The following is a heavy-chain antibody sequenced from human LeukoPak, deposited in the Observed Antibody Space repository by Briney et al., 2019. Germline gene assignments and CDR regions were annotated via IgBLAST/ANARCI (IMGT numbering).Heavy chain of an antibody. Sequence: SETLSLTCTVSGGSISSYYWTWIRQPPGKGLEWIGYMYYSGSTNYNPSLKSRVTMSADTSKNQFSLKLSSVTAADTAVYYCARTHRCIAARPCWFDPWGQGTLVTVS. CDR3: ARTHRCIAARPCWFDP. D-gene: IGHD6-6*01. V-gene: IGHV4-59*01. J-gene: IGHJ5*02. CDR2: MYYSGST. CDR1: GGSISSYY.